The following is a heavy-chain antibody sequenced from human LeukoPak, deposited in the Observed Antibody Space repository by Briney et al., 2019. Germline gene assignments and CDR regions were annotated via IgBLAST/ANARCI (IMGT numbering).Heavy chain of an antibody. V-gene: IGHV4-39*01. D-gene: IGHD2-15*01. CDR1: GGSISSSRYS. CDR2: IYYSGST. J-gene: IGHJ4*02. Sequence: SETLSITCTVSGGSISSSRYSWGWILQPPGKGLEWIGTIYYSGSTYYNPSLKSRVTISVDTFKNQFSLKLSSVTAADTAVYYCARHIGYCSGGSCYDSYFDYWGQGTLVTVSS. CDR3: ARHIGYCSGGSCYDSYFDY.